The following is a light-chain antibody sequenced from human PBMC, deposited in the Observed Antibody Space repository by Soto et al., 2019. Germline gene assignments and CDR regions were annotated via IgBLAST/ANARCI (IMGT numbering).Light chain of an antibody. V-gene: IGKV1-5*01. CDR1: QSVSGW. CDR2: DAS. Sequence: DIQITQSPSTLSASVGDTVTVTCRAIQSVSGWLAWYQQKPGVATKLLIYDASALPRGVPSRFSGSGSGTKFTLTIARMKTDDFATYYCKQYNSYPLTLGGGTKGDIK. CDR3: KQYNSYPLT. J-gene: IGKJ4*01.